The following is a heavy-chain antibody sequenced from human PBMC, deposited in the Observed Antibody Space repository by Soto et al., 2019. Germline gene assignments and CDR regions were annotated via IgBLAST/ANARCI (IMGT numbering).Heavy chain of an antibody. CDR2: TYYRSKWYN. J-gene: IGHJ4*02. V-gene: IGHV6-1*01. D-gene: IGHD1-26*01. CDR3: ARGEQYSGRIFDY. Sequence: SQTLSLTCGISGDSVSSNSAAWDCRSHSPSRGLEWLGRTYYRSKWYNDYAVSVESRITINPDTSKNHFSLQLNFVTPEDTAVYFCARGEQYSGRIFDYWGQGTLVTVSS. CDR1: GDSVSSNSAA.